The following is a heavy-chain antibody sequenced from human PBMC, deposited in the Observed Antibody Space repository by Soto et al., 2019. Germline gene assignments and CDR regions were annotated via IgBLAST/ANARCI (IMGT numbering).Heavy chain of an antibody. CDR3: ARDRADYGDYDFYDY. J-gene: IGHJ4*02. V-gene: IGHV1-69*08. CDR2: IIPILGIA. CDR1: GGTFSSYT. Sequence: QVQLVQSGAEVQKPGSSVKVSCKASGGTFSSYTISWVRQAPGQGLEWMGRIIPILGIANYAQKFQGRVTITADKSTSTAYMELSSLRSEDTAVYYCARDRADYGDYDFYDYWGQGTLVTVSS. D-gene: IGHD4-17*01.